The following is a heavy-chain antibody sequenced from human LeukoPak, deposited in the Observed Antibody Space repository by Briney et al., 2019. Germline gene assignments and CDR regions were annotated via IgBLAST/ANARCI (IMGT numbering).Heavy chain of an antibody. J-gene: IGHJ5*02. V-gene: IGHV3-21*01. CDR1: GFTFSSYS. D-gene: IGHD3-22*01. CDR3: ATYYYDSREGFAP. CDR2: ISSSSSYI. Sequence: PGGSLRLSCAASGFTFSSYSMNWVRQAPGKGLEWVSSISSSSSYIYYADSVKGRFTISRDNAKNSLYLQMNSLRAEDTAVYYCATYYYDSREGFAPWGQGTLVTVSS.